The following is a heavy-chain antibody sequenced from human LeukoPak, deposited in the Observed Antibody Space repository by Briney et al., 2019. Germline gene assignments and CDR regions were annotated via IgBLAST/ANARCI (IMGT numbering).Heavy chain of an antibody. D-gene: IGHD3-22*01. Sequence: GGSLRLSCAASGFTFDSYAMNWVRQAPGKGLEWLAVISDSGSDTYYADSVKGRFTISRDSSKNTLYVQMNSLRAEDTAVYYCAKGYYGNYFDYWGQGTLVTVSS. J-gene: IGHJ4*02. CDR3: AKGYYGNYFDY. CDR1: GFTFDSYA. CDR2: ISDSGSDT. V-gene: IGHV3-23*01.